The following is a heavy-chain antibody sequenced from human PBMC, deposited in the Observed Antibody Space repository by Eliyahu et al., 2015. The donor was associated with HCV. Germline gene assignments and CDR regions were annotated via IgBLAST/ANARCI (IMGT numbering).Heavy chain of an antibody. D-gene: IGHD2-2*01. CDR1: GDSISSGGYF. Sequence: QVQLQESGPGLVEPSQTLSLTCSVSGDSISSGGYFWSWIRQHPGKDLEWIGYMYNSGSTYYNPSLKSRVTISADTSENRFSLKLSSVSAADTAVYYCAKLGYCSSTTCPRGGGFDIWGQGTLVTVSS. CDR2: MYNSGST. J-gene: IGHJ3*02. CDR3: AKLGYCSSTTCPRGGGFDI. V-gene: IGHV4-31*03.